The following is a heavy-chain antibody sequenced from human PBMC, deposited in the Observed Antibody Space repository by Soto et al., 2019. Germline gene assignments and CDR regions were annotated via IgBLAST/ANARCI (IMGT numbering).Heavy chain of an antibody. Sequence: GGSLRLSCAASGFTFSSYAMSWVRQAPGKGLEWVSAISGSGGSTYYADSVKGRFTISRDNSKNTLYLQMNSLRAEDTAVYYCAKSMTMIVVAYYFDYWGQGTLVTVSS. J-gene: IGHJ4*02. CDR1: GFTFSSYA. CDR2: ISGSGGST. D-gene: IGHD3-22*01. V-gene: IGHV3-23*01. CDR3: AKSMTMIVVAYYFDY.